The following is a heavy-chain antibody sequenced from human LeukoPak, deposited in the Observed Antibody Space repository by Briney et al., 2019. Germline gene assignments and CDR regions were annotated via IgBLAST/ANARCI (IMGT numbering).Heavy chain of an antibody. CDR1: GFTFSSYA. D-gene: IGHD3-10*01. V-gene: IGHV3-21*01. J-gene: IGHJ3*02. Sequence: PGGSLRLSCAASGFTFSSYAMSWVRQAPGKGLEWASSISSSGSSIYYADSVKGRFTISRDNAKNSLYLQINSLRAEDTAVYYCARDSYWLGGTIGAFDIWGQGTMVTVSS. CDR3: ARDSYWLGGTIGAFDI. CDR2: ISSSGSSI.